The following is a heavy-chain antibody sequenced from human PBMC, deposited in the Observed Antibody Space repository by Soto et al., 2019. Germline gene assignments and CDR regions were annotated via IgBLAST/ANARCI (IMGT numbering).Heavy chain of an antibody. CDR2: IRSKANSYAT. CDR1: GFTFSGSA. J-gene: IGHJ4*02. V-gene: IGHV3-73*01. CDR3: AKDGGGATTATTSPPFDY. D-gene: IGHD4-17*01. Sequence: GSLRLSCAASGFTFSGSAMHWVRQASGKGLEWVGRIRSKANSYATAYAASVKGRFTISRDTSKNTLYLQMNSLRAEDTALYYCAKDGGGATTATTSPPFDYWGQGTLVTVSS.